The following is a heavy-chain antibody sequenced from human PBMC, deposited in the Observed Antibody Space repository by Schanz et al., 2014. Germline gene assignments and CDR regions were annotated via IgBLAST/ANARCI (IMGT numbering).Heavy chain of an antibody. CDR1: GYIFSSYA. Sequence: QLVQSGSEFRKPGASVKVSCKASGYIFSSYAIHWLRQAPGQGPEWLGWINPNSDGTKYAQKFQGRVTMTRDTSVNTAYLDLSSLTSDDTAVYYCARGDVNWFDPWGQGTLVTVSS. J-gene: IGHJ5*02. CDR3: ARGDVNWFDP. CDR2: INPNSDGT. V-gene: IGHV1-2*02.